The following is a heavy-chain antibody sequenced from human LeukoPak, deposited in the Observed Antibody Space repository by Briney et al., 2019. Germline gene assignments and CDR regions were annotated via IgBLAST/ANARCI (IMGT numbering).Heavy chain of an antibody. D-gene: IGHD6-13*01. J-gene: IGHJ4*02. CDR3: ARSIAATDNTY. V-gene: IGHV1-3*01. Sequence: ASVKVSCKASGDTFTSYSLHWVRQAPGQRLEWMGWINVGNGDTKYSQKFQGRVTITRDTSASTVYMELSGLRSEDTAVYYCARSIAATDNTYWGQGTLVTVSS. CDR2: INVGNGDT. CDR1: GDTFTSYS.